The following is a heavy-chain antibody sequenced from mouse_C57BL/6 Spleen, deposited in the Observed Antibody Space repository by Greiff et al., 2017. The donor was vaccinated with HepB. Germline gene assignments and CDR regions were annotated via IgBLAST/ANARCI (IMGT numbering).Heavy chain of an antibody. J-gene: IGHJ2*01. CDR1: GYSFTGYY. Sequence: EVMLVESGPELVKPGASVKISCKASGYSFTGYYMNWVKQSPEKSLEWIGEINPSTGGTTYNQKFKAKATLTVDKSSSTAYMQLKSLTSEDSAVYYCARRGGYWGQGTTLTVSS. CDR2: INPSTGGT. V-gene: IGHV1-42*01. CDR3: ARRGGY.